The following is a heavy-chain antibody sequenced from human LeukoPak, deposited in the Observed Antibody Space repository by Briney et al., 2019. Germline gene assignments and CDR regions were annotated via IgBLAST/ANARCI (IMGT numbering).Heavy chain of an antibody. J-gene: IGHJ4*02. CDR2: INHSGST. CDR1: GGSFSGYY. D-gene: IGHD3-3*01. V-gene: IGHV4-34*01. Sequence: SETLSLTCAVYGGSFSGYYWSWIRQPPGKGLEWIGEINHSGSTNYNPSLKSRVTISVDTSKNQFSLKLSSVTAADTAVYYCARGLSPRERGYDFWSGYTHFDYWGQGTLVTVSS. CDR3: ARGLSPRERGYDFWSGYTHFDY.